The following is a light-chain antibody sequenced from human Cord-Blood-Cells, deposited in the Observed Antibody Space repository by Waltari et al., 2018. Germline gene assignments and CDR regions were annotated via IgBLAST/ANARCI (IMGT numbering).Light chain of an antibody. CDR1: SSDVGSYNL. CDR2: EGI. Sequence: QSALTQPASVSGSPGQSITIPCTGPSSDVGSYNLVSWYQPHPGKAPKLMIYEGIKRPSGVSNRFSGSKSGNTASLTISGLQAEDEADYYCCSYAGSSTVVFGGGTKLTVL. V-gene: IGLV2-23*01. CDR3: CSYAGSSTVV. J-gene: IGLJ2*01.